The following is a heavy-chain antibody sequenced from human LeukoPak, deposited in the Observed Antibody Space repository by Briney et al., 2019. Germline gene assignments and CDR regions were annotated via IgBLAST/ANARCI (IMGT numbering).Heavy chain of an antibody. CDR1: RYTFTGYY. J-gene: IGHJ4*02. CDR2: INPNSGGT. V-gene: IGHV1-2*02. D-gene: IGHD2-15*01. Sequence: GASVKVSCKASRYTFTGYYMHWVRQAPGQGLEWMGWINPNSGGTNYAQKFQGRVTMTRDTSISTAYMELSRLRSDDTAVYYCARQMAVVVVAATPSDYWGQGTLVTVSS. CDR3: ARQMAVVVVAATPSDY.